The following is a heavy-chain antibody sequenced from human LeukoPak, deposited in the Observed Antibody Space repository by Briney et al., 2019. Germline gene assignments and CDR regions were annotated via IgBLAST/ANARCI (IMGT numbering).Heavy chain of an antibody. CDR3: AKEINDKYCRGSQNCLFDY. D-gene: IGHD2-15*01. CDR2: IRYDGTTK. CDR1: GFTFSTYG. Sequence: GGSLRLSCAASGFTFSTYGIHWVRQAPGKGLEWLAFIRYDGTTKYYADSVKGRFTISRDNSKNTLYLQMNSLRAEDTAVYYCAKEINDKYCRGSQNCLFDYWGQGTLVTVSS. V-gene: IGHV3-30*02. J-gene: IGHJ4*02.